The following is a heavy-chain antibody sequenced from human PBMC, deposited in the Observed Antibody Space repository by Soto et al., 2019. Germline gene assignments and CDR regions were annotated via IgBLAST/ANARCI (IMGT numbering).Heavy chain of an antibody. CDR2: ISYSGST. Sequence: NPSETLSLTCTVSGGSISSYYWSWIRQPPGRGLEWIGYISYSGSTNYNPSLKSRVTISVDTSKNQFSLKLSSVTAADTAVYYCAREGVTPSYYYYYGMDVWGQGTTVTVSS. CDR1: GGSISSYY. V-gene: IGHV4-59*01. CDR3: AREGVTPSYYYYYGMDV. D-gene: IGHD5-18*01. J-gene: IGHJ6*02.